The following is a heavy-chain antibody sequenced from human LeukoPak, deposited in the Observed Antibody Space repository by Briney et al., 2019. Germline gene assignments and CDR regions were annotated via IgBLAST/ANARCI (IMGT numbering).Heavy chain of an antibody. D-gene: IGHD6-19*01. Sequence: PGGSLRLSCAASGFTFSNAWMSWVRQAPGKGLEWVALFKGKLDGGTVDYVAPVKGRFIISRDNSKNTLYLQMKSLRAEDTAVYYCARERNLEIAVAGTIFNYWGQGTLVTVSS. CDR3: ARERNLEIAVAGTIFNY. CDR2: FKGKLDGGTV. J-gene: IGHJ4*02. CDR1: GFTFSNAW. V-gene: IGHV3-15*01.